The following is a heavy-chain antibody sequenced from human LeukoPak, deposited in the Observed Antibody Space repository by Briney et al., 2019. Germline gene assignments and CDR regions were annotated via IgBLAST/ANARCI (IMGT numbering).Heavy chain of an antibody. V-gene: IGHV1-58*02. CDR3: AAEVGCNSMGY. CDR2: IVVGSGNK. Sequence: SVTVSCKASGFTFTSSAMQWVRQARGQRLEWIGWIVVGSGNKNYAQKFQERVTITRDMSTSTAYMELSSLRSEDTAVYYCAAEVGCNSMGYWGQGTLVTVSS. CDR1: GFTFTSSA. D-gene: IGHD5-24*01. J-gene: IGHJ4*02.